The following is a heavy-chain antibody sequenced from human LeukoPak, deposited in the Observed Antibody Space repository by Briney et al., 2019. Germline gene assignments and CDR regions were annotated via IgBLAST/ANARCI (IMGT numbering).Heavy chain of an antibody. J-gene: IGHJ6*03. D-gene: IGHD2-21*01. V-gene: IGHV3-74*01. CDR1: GFTFSSYW. CDR3: ARGQGYFYYMDV. Sequence: GGSLRLSCAASGFTFSSYWMHWVRQVPGKGLVWVSRINSDGSSTSYADSVKGRFTISRDNAKNTLYLQMNSLRAEDTAVYFCARGQGYFYYMDVWGKGTTVTVSS. CDR2: INSDGSST.